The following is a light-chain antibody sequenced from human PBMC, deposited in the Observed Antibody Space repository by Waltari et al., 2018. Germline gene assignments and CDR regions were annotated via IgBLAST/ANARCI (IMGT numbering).Light chain of an antibody. CDR3: QQYKSYPLT. CDR2: AAS. Sequence: DIQMTQSPSSLSASVGDRVTITCRASQDISHYLAWFQQKPGKAPKSLIYAASNLQSGVPSKFSGGGSGTDFTLIISSLQPEDFATYYCQQYKSYPLTFGGGTKVEIK. V-gene: IGKV1-16*02. CDR1: QDISHY. J-gene: IGKJ4*01.